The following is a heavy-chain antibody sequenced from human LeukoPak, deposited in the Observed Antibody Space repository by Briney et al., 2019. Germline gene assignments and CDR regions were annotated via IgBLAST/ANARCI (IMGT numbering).Heavy chain of an antibody. Sequence: PSETLSLTCSVSGGSISSLYWSWIRQPPGKGLEWIGYIYYTGSTNYNPSLKSRVTMFVDMSKNQFSLRLSSVTAADTAVYYCARHRAYSSSSPFNYWGQGTLVTVSS. J-gene: IGHJ4*02. D-gene: IGHD6-6*01. V-gene: IGHV4-59*08. CDR1: GGSISSLY. CDR2: IYYTGST. CDR3: ARHRAYSSSSPFNY.